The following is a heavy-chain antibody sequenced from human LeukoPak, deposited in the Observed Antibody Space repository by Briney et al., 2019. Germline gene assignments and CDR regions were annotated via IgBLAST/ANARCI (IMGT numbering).Heavy chain of an antibody. CDR1: GYTFTSYG. Sequence: ASVKVSCKASGYTFTSYGISCERQAPGQGLEAMGWISAYNGNTNYAQKLQGRVTMTTDTSTSTAYMELRSLRSDDTAVYYCARFFSASNYYDSSGYGYWGQGTLVTVSS. V-gene: IGHV1-18*01. J-gene: IGHJ4*02. CDR2: ISAYNGNT. D-gene: IGHD3-22*01. CDR3: ARFFSASNYYDSSGYGY.